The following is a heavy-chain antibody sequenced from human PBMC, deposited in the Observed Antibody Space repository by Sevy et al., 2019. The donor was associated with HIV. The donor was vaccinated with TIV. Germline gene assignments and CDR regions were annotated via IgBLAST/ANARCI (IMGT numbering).Heavy chain of an antibody. CDR1: GITFSYYS. V-gene: IGHV3-21*01. Sequence: GGSLRLSCVGSGITFSYYSMNWVRQAPGKGLEWVSSISSSSSNIYYADSVKGRFTISRDNAKKSLYLQMNSLGAEDTAVYYGARDRDGSGSSGGYGMDVWGQGTTVTVSS. D-gene: IGHD3-10*01. CDR3: ARDRDGSGSSGGYGMDV. J-gene: IGHJ6*02. CDR2: ISSSSSNI.